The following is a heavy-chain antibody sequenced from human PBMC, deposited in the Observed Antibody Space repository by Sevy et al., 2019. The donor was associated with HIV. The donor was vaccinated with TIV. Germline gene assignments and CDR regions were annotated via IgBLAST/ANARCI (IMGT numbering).Heavy chain of an antibody. D-gene: IGHD6-13*01. CDR2: IYHSGST. CDR1: GYPISSGYY. Sequence: SETLSLTCTVSGYPISSGYYWGWIRQPPGKGLEWIGSIYHSGSTYYNPSLKSRVTISVDTSKNQFSLKLSSVTAADTAVYYCARLYTYSSSWYDYWGQGTLVTVSS. J-gene: IGHJ4*02. V-gene: IGHV4-38-2*02. CDR3: ARLYTYSSSWYDY.